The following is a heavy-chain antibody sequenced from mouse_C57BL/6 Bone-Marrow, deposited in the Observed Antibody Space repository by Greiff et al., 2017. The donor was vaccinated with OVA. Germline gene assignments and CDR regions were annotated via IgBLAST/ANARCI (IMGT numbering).Heavy chain of an antibody. CDR3: AIAPPYYGSSHWYFDV. D-gene: IGHD1-1*01. CDR1: GYTFTSYG. CDR2: IYPRSGNT. V-gene: IGHV1-81*01. Sequence: QVQLQQSGAELARPGASVKLSCKASGYTFTSYGISWVKPRTGPGLEWIGEIYPRSGNTYYNEKFKGKAPLTADKSSSTAYMEPRSLTSDDSAVYFCAIAPPYYGSSHWYFDVWGTGTTVTVSS. J-gene: IGHJ1*03.